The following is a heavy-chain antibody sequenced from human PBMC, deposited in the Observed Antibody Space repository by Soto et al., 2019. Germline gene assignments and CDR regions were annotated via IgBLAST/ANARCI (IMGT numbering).Heavy chain of an antibody. CDR1: GGTFSSYA. V-gene: IGHV1-69*13. J-gene: IGHJ6*02. CDR3: ARDRDIVVVPAANTYYYYYGMDV. D-gene: IGHD2-2*01. Sequence: ASVKVSCKASGGTFSSYAISWVRQAPGQGLEWMGGIIPIFGTANYAQKFQGRVTITADESTSTAYTELSSLRSEDTAVYYCARDRDIVVVPAANTYYYYYGMDVWGQGTTVTVSS. CDR2: IIPIFGTA.